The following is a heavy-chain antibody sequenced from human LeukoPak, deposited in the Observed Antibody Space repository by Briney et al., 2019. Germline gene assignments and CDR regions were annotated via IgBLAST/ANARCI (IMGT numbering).Heavy chain of an antibody. V-gene: IGHV2-5*01. CDR3: ARCRDSGYSNAWYLGGDYYYYMDV. CDR2: TYWNNDK. D-gene: IGHD6-19*01. CDR1: GFSLSTTGVA. Sequence: SGPTLVNPTQTLTLTCTFSGFSLSTTGVAVAWIRQPPGKALEWLAVTYWNNDKSYSPSLKSRLTITKDTSKNQVVLTMTNMDPVDTATYYCARCRDSGYSNAWYLGGDYYYYMDVWGTGTTVTVSS. J-gene: IGHJ6*03.